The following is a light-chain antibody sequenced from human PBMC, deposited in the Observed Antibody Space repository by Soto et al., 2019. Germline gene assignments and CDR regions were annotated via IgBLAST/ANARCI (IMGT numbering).Light chain of an antibody. CDR3: CSYAGSYTWV. CDR2: DVS. J-gene: IGLJ3*02. Sequence: QSALTQPASVSGSPGQSITISCTGTSSDFGVYNYVSWYQQHPGKAPKLMIYDVSKRPSGVPDRFSGSKSGNTASLTISGLQAEDEADYYCCSYAGSYTWVFGGGTKLTVL. V-gene: IGLV2-11*01. CDR1: SSDFGVYNY.